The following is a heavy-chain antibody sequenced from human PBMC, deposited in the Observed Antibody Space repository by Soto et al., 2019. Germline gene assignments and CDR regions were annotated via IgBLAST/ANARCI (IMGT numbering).Heavy chain of an antibody. J-gene: IGHJ4*02. CDR3: ARGGDNSPWYYSL. CDR2: IFSSARA. CDR1: AGSVNNNY. Sequence: QVQLRESGPGLVKPSETLSLTCTVSAGSVNNNYWSWIRQPPGRGLEWIGYIFSSARANYNPSLESRVTISVDTSKNQLSLKLTSVTAADTAVYYCARGGDNSPWYYSLWGQGTLVAVSS. V-gene: IGHV4-59*02. D-gene: IGHD3-10*01.